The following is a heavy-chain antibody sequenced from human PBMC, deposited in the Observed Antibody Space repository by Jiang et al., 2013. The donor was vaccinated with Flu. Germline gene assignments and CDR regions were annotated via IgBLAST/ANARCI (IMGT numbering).Heavy chain of an antibody. V-gene: IGHV4-39*07. CDR3: ARRGSGSALDF. D-gene: IGHD3-16*01. CDR2: IYYSGTT. CDR1: GGSVSSSSYY. Sequence: KPSETLSLTCSVSGGSVSSSSYYWGWIRQPPGKRLEWIGIIYYSGTTYYSPSLKSRATISVDLPKNQFSLNLNSVTAADTAVYYCARRGSGSALDFWGQGTMVTVSS. J-gene: IGHJ3*01.